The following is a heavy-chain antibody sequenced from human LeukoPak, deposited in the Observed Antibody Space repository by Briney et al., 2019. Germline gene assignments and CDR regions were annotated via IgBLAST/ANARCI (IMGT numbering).Heavy chain of an antibody. Sequence: GGSLRLSCAASGFTFSTYAMNWVRQAPGKGLEWVSGIGDSGGSTYYADSVRGRFTISRDNSKNTLYLQMNSLRAEDTVVYYCAKKYCSSTSCYLHDAFDIWGQGTMVTVSS. CDR1: GFTFSTYA. CDR3: AKKYCSSTSCYLHDAFDI. CDR2: IGDSGGST. J-gene: IGHJ3*02. D-gene: IGHD2-2*01. V-gene: IGHV3-23*01.